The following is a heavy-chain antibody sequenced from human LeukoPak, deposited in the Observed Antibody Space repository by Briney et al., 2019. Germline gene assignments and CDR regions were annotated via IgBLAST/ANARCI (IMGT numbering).Heavy chain of an antibody. V-gene: IGHV3-48*01. J-gene: IGHJ5*02. CDR3: ARLVAAAGKGWFDP. CDR2: ISSSSSTI. CDR1: GLTISSYS. Sequence: GGSLRLSCAASGLTISSYSMNWVRQAPGKGLQWVSYISSSSSTIYYADSVKGRFTISRDNAKNSLYLQMNSLRAEDTAVYYCARLVAAAGKGWFDPWGQGTLVTVSS. D-gene: IGHD6-13*01.